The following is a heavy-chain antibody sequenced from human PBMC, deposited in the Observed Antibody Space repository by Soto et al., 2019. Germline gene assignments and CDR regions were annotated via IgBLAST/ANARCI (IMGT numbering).Heavy chain of an antibody. Sequence: EVQLVESGGGLVQPGGSLRLSCAASGFTFSSYSMNWVRQAPGKGLEWVSYISSSSSTIYYADSVKGRFTISRDNAKNSLYLKMNSLRDEDTAVYYCAREAYSNDLHWFDPWGQGTLVTVSS. D-gene: IGHD4-4*01. CDR1: GFTFSSYS. CDR2: ISSSSSTI. CDR3: AREAYSNDLHWFDP. V-gene: IGHV3-48*02. J-gene: IGHJ5*02.